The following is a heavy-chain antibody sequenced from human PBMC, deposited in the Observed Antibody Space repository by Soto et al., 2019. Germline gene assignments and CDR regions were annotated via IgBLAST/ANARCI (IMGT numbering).Heavy chain of an antibody. CDR3: ARALWGPAGHITWFDP. Sequence: QVQLQESGPGLVNPSETLSLTCTVAGGSISSYYWSWIRQPPGKGLEWIRYSYYSATTNYNPSLRSRVTISLDTYRKPFSLKLTSVTPAEKAVYYWARALWGPAGHITWFDPWRQGTRVTLSS. V-gene: IGHV4-59*01. CDR2: SYYSATT. J-gene: IGHJ5*02. D-gene: IGHD2-2*01. CDR1: GGSISSYY.